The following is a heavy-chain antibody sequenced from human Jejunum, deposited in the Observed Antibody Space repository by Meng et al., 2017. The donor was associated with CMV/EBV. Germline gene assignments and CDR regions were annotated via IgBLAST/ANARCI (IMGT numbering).Heavy chain of an antibody. J-gene: IGHJ4*02. CDR1: GFTFNRYW. Sequence: EVQVVDFGGGLVQPGGSLRLSCAASGFTFNRYWMTWVRQAPGKGLEWVANINEDGSEKYYVDSVKGRFTISRDNAKNSVYLQMNSLRVEDTAVYYCGRDGRPIDYWGQGTLVTVSS. V-gene: IGHV3-7*04. CDR3: GRDGRPIDY. CDR2: INEDGSEK. D-gene: IGHD1-26*01.